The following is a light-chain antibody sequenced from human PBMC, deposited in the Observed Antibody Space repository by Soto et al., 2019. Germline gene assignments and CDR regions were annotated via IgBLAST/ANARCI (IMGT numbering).Light chain of an antibody. Sequence: QSVLTQPPSVSGAPGQGVTISCTGGSSNIGANYDVHWYQQLPGTAPKVLIFGNSNRPSGVPDRFSGSKSGTSASLAITGLRVEDEADYYCQCFDSSLRNVIFGGGTKLTVL. CDR1: SSNIGANYD. V-gene: IGLV1-40*01. CDR2: GNS. J-gene: IGLJ2*01. CDR3: QCFDSSLRNVI.